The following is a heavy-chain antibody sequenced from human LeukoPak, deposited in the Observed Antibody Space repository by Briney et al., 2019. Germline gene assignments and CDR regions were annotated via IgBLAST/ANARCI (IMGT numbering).Heavy chain of an antibody. CDR2: IYYSGST. CDR1: GGSVSTSSPY. D-gene: IGHD3-22*01. Sequence: PSETLSLTCTVSGGSVSTSSPYWGWLRQPPGKGLEWIATIYYSGSTYYNPSLKSRVTISLDTSKNQFSLKLTSVTAADTAVYYCAYSVAPTFYDTSGSDTFDVWGLGTMVTVSS. V-gene: IGHV4-39*01. J-gene: IGHJ3*01. CDR3: AYSVAPTFYDTSGSDTFDV.